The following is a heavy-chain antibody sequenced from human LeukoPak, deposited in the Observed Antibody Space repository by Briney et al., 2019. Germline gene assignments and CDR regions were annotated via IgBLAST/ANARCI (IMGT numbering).Heavy chain of an antibody. Sequence: GGSLRLSCAASGFRFDDYTMHWVRQAPGKGPEWVSGITWNSGSVGYADSVQGRFTISRDNANNFLYLQMNSLGPDDTAIYYCVKAPLPQYFRGGEALFDYWGQGALVSVSS. V-gene: IGHV3-9*01. CDR1: GFRFDDYT. D-gene: IGHD2-15*01. CDR3: VKAPLPQYFRGGEALFDY. CDR2: ITWNSGSV. J-gene: IGHJ4*02.